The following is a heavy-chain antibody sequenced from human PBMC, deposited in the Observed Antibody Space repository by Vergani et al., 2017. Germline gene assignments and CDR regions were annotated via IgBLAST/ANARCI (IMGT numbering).Heavy chain of an antibody. CDR1: GGSISSGGYS. J-gene: IGHJ6*02. CDR2: IDHSGRT. V-gene: IGHV4-30-2*01. D-gene: IGHD7-27*01. Sequence: QLQLQESGSGLVKPSQTLSLTCAVSGGSISSGGYSWSWIRQPPGKGLEWIGYIDHSGRTYYNPSLKSRVTISVDSSKNQFSLKLSSVTAADTAVYYCAKGERTGYYGMDVWGQGTTVTVSS. CDR3: AKGERTGYYGMDV.